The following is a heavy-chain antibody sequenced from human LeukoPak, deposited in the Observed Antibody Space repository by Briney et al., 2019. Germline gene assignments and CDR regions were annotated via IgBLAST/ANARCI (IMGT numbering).Heavy chain of an antibody. Sequence: PGGSLRLSCAASGFTFSSYAMSWVRQAPGKGLEWVSVIYSGGSTYYADSVKGRFTISRDNSKNTLYLQMNSLRAEDTAVYYCAALNRAAAQDAFDIWGQGTMVTVSS. CDR2: IYSGGST. CDR1: GFTFSSYA. D-gene: IGHD6-13*01. V-gene: IGHV3-66*01. CDR3: AALNRAAAQDAFDI. J-gene: IGHJ3*02.